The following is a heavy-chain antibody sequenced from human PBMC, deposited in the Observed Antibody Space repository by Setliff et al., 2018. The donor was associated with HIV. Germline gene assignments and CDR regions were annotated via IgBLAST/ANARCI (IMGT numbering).Heavy chain of an antibody. CDR3: ARAPSCIGSNCIFYYYYYYGLDV. V-gene: IGHV4-34*01. Sequence: PSETLSLTCTVYGGSLTHYYWTWIRQPPGGGLEWIGEITDTGHTNYNSSLQSRVTISLDTSRKQFSPKLTSVTASDAAVYYCARAPSCIGSNCIFYYYYYYGLDVWGHGTTVTVSS. CDR1: GGSLTHYY. CDR2: ITDTGHT. D-gene: IGHD2-15*01. J-gene: IGHJ6*02.